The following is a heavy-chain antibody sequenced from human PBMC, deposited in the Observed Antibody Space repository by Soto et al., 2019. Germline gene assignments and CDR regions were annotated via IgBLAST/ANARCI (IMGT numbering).Heavy chain of an antibody. D-gene: IGHD2-21*01. J-gene: IGHJ4*01. V-gene: IGHV4-61*01. CDR1: GAPVSSETHY. Sequence: SETLSLTCTVSGAPVSSETHYWSWIRQPPGKGLEWIGYVYYSGSTLYNPSLESRVTMSIDMSKKQVSLKLTSVIAADTAVYYCARTRMIESWIDYWGHGTLVTVSS. CDR3: ARTRMIESWIDY. CDR2: VYYSGST.